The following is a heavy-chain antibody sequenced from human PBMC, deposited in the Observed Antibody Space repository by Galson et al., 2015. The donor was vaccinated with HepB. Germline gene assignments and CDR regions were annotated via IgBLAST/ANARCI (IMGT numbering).Heavy chain of an antibody. J-gene: IGHJ6*02. V-gene: IGHV3-7*05. Sequence: SLRLSCAASGFTFSSYWMTWVRQTPGKGLEWVANIEKDGSRKFFVDSVEGRFTISRDNAKNSLFPQMSSLRAEDTAVYYCARGVDTRMGKSYYYGLDVWGQGTTVTVSS. D-gene: IGHD5-18*01. CDR2: IEKDGSRK. CDR1: GFTFSSYW. CDR3: ARGVDTRMGKSYYYGLDV.